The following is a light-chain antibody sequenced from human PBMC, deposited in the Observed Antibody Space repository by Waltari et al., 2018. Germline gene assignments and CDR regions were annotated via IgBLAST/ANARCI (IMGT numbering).Light chain of an antibody. V-gene: IGKV3-15*01. CDR3: QQYHEWPPLA. CDR1: HNVSNK. CDR2: GAS. Sequence: EIVVTQSPATLSVSPGERATLFCRASHNVSNKLACYQQKLGQAPRLRIYGASIRTTDFPTRFSGSGSETEFALTITNVQPEDFAIYYGQQYHEWPPLAFGQGTRLEI. J-gene: IGKJ5*01.